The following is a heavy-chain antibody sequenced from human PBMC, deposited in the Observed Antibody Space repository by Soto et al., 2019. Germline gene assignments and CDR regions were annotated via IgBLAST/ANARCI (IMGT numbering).Heavy chain of an antibody. CDR3: AKDYAFDI. V-gene: IGHV3-23*01. CDR1: GFTFSSYS. J-gene: IGHJ3*02. CDR2: ISGSGGST. Sequence: EVQLLESGGGLVQPGGSLRLSCAASGFTFSSYSMSWVRQAPGKGLEWVSAISGSGGSTYYADSVKGRFTISRDNSKNPLDLQMNSRRAEDTAVDYGAKDYAFDIWGQGTMVTVSS.